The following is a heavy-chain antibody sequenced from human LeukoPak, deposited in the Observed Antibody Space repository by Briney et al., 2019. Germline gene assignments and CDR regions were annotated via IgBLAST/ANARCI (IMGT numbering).Heavy chain of an antibody. V-gene: IGHV1-3*01. CDR1: GYTFTSYA. CDR3: ARDYDFWSGYSHYYGMDV. CDR2: INAGNGNT. Sequence: ASVEVSCKASGYTFTSYAMHWVRQAPGQRLEWMGWINAGNGNTKYSQKFQGRVTITRDTSASTAYMELSSLRSEDTAVYYCARDYDFWSGYSHYYGMDVWGQGTTVTVSS. D-gene: IGHD3-3*01. J-gene: IGHJ6*02.